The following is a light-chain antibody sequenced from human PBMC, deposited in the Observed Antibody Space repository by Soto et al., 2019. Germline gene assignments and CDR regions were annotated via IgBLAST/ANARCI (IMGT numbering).Light chain of an antibody. CDR2: GAS. J-gene: IGKJ5*01. V-gene: IGKV3-15*01. Sequence: THSPATLSLSPGERATLSCRASQNVRTFLDWYQQKPGQAPRLLIYGASTRAPGFPARFSGSGSGTEFTLTISSLQSADFGVYYCQQYNNWPPITFGQGTRLEIK. CDR3: QQYNNWPPIT. CDR1: QNVRTF.